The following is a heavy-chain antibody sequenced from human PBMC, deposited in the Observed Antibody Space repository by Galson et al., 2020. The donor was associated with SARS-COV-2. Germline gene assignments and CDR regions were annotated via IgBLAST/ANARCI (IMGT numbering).Heavy chain of an antibody. V-gene: IGHV4-39*07. CDR2: ISSSGIT. CDR1: GVSLSSGSYS. Sequence: SETMSLTCTASGVSLSSGSYSWDWIRQTPGKGLEWIGSISSSGITRYNPSLENRATISIATSKERFSLSLTSVTAADTAMYDCARDVVTGVQGRRGWFDPGGEGTPVAVSS. D-gene: IGHD2-15*01. CDR3: ARDVVTGVQGRRGWFDP. J-gene: IGHJ5*02.